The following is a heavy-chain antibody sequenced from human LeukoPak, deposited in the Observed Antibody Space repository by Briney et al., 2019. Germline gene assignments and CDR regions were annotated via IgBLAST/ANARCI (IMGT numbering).Heavy chain of an antibody. CDR1: GFTFSSYD. Sequence: GGSLRLSCAASGFTFSSYDMSWVRQAPGKGLEWVSSISGNGISTNYADSVKGRFTISRDNSKNTLYLQMNSLRAEDTAVYNCAKQGCSGGSCYFDYWGQGTLVTVSS. CDR3: AKQGCSGGSCYFDY. J-gene: IGHJ4*02. CDR2: ISGNGIST. V-gene: IGHV3-23*01. D-gene: IGHD2-15*01.